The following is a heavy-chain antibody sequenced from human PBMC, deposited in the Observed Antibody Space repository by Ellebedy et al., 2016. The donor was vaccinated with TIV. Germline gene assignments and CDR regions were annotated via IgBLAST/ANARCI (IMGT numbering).Heavy chain of an antibody. CDR2: IWYDGSNK. Sequence: GESLKISCAASGFTFSSYGMHWVRQAPGKGLEWVAVIWYDGSNKYYADSVKGRFTISRDNAKNTLYLQMNSLRAEDTAVYYCARGRAMVNDAFDIWGQGTMVTVSS. CDR3: ARGRAMVNDAFDI. CDR1: GFTFSSYG. J-gene: IGHJ3*02. D-gene: IGHD5-18*01. V-gene: IGHV3-33*01.